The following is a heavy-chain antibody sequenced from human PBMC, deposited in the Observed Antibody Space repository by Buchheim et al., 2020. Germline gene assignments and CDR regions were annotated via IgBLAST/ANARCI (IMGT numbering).Heavy chain of an antibody. CDR2: INHGGGT. CDR3: AREEVEMATIDV. D-gene: IGHD5-24*01. J-gene: IGHJ6*02. CDR1: GGSFSGYY. V-gene: IGHV4-34*01. Sequence: QVQLQQWGAGLLKPSETLSLTCAVYGGSFSGYYWSWIRQPPGKGLEWIGEINHGGGTNYNPSLKSRVTISVDTSKNQFSLKLSSVTAADTAVYYCAREEVEMATIDVWGQGTT.